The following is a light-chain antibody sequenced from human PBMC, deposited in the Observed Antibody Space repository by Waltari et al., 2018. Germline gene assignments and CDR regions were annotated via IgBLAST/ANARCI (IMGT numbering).Light chain of an antibody. Sequence: QSALTQPRSVSGSPGQSVTISCTGTSSDVGAYDDVSWYQQHPGTAPKLVTFEVTKRPSGVPDRFSGSKSGNTASLTISGLQAEDEGDYYCCSYAGTYSFMVFGGGTKLTVL. CDR2: EVT. V-gene: IGLV2-11*01. J-gene: IGLJ3*02. CDR3: CSYAGTYSFMV. CDR1: SSDVGAYDD.